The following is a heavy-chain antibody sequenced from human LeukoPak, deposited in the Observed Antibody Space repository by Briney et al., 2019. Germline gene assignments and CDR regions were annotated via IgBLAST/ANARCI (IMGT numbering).Heavy chain of an antibody. Sequence: SETLSLTCPVSGGSISSGGYYWSWLRQPPGKGLEWIGEINHSGSTNYNPSLKSRVTISVDTSKNQFSLKLSSVTAADTAVYCCARGRESGWLQSYYFDYWGQGTLVTVSS. D-gene: IGHD5-24*01. CDR1: GGSISSGGYY. CDR3: ARGRESGWLQSYYFDY. CDR2: INHSGST. V-gene: IGHV4-34*01. J-gene: IGHJ4*02.